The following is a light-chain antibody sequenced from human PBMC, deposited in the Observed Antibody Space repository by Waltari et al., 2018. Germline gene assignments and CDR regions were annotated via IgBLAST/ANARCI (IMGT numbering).Light chain of an antibody. V-gene: IGLV3-21*04. CDR2: YDS. Sequence: SYVVTQSPSVPVAPGEPARITCGGDNIGSNSVHWYQQRPGQAPVLVISYDSDRPSGIPERFSGSNSGNTATLTISWVEADDEADYYCLVWHSTTDHHGVFGGGTKLTVL. J-gene: IGLJ2*01. CDR1: NIGSNS. CDR3: LVWHSTTDHHGV.